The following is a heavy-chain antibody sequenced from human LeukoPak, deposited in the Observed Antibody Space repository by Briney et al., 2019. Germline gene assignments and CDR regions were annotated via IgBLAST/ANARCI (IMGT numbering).Heavy chain of an antibody. CDR3: ARGSVGNVLLSHGNYFDY. CDR1: GGSISSGGYY. D-gene: IGHD3-10*01. J-gene: IGHJ4*02. V-gene: IGHV4-31*03. Sequence: SETLSLTCTVSGGSISSGGYYWSWIRQHPGKGLEWIGYIYYSGSTYYNPSLKSRVTISVDTSKNQFSLKLSSVTAADTAVYYCARGSVGNVLLSHGNYFDYWGQGTLVTVSS. CDR2: IYYSGST.